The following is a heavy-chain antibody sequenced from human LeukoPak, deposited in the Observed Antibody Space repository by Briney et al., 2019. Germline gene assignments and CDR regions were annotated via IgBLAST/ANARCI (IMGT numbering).Heavy chain of an antibody. Sequence: GGSLRLSCAASGFTFSSYSMNWVRQAPGKGLEWVSYISSSSSSIYYADSVKGRFTISRDNAKNSLYLQMNSLRDEDTAVYYCARDRSSSWPDAFDIWGQGTMVTVSS. D-gene: IGHD6-13*01. J-gene: IGHJ3*02. CDR1: GFTFSSYS. CDR3: ARDRSSSWPDAFDI. V-gene: IGHV3-48*02. CDR2: ISSSSSSI.